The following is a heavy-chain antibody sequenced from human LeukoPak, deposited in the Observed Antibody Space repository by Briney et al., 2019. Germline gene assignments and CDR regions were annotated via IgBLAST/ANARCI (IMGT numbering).Heavy chain of an antibody. D-gene: IGHD3-16*02. Sequence: SVKVSCKASGGTFSSYAISWMRQAPGQGLEWMGRIIPILGIANYAQKFQGRVTITADRSTSTAYMELSSLRSEDTAVYYCARNPYDYVWGSYRDNWFDPWGQGTLVTVSS. J-gene: IGHJ5*02. CDR3: ARNPYDYVWGSYRDNWFDP. V-gene: IGHV1-69*04. CDR1: GGTFSSYA. CDR2: IIPILGIA.